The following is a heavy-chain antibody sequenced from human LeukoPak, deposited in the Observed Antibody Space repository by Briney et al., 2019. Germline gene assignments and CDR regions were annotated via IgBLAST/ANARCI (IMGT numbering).Heavy chain of an antibody. V-gene: IGHV3-33*01. Sequence: PGRSLRLSCAASGFTFRSYGMHWVRQAPGKGLEWVAVIWYDGSNKYYADSVRGRFTISRDNSKNTLYLQMNSLRAEDTAVYYCARGVPAAISWFDPWGQGTLVTVSS. CDR1: GFTFRSYG. D-gene: IGHD2-2*02. CDR3: ARGVPAAISWFDP. CDR2: IWYDGSNK. J-gene: IGHJ5*02.